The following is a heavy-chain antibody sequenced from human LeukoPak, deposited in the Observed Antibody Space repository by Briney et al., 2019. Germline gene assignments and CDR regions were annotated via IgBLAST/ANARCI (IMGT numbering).Heavy chain of an antibody. CDR1: GESFVGYY. CDR3: ARRRIPATITGSKLSSRFDT. CDR2: IDYTGST. Sequence: PSETLSLTCAVYGESFVGYYWAWIRQPPGKGLEWIGEIDYTGSTNYNPSLESRIKMSVDTSKNQFSVNLNSVTAADTAFYYCARRRIPATITGSKLSSRFDTWGQGTLVTVSS. V-gene: IGHV4-34*01. D-gene: IGHD5-12*01. J-gene: IGHJ1*01.